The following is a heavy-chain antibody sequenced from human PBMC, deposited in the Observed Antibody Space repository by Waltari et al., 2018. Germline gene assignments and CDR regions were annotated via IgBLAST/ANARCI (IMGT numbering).Heavy chain of an antibody. CDR3: ARGGVYGSGNNWFDL. CDR2: MNPASGSK. CDR1: GYRFPSHD. J-gene: IGHJ5*02. Sequence: QVQLVQSGAEVRKPGASLKVSCKASGYRFPSHDINWVRQATGQGLEWMGWMNPASGSKDYAREFQGRNSMTRNTSISTAYRELSSLTFDDTAVYYCARGGVYGSGNNWFDLWGQGTQVTVSS. V-gene: IGHV1-8*01. D-gene: IGHD3-10*01.